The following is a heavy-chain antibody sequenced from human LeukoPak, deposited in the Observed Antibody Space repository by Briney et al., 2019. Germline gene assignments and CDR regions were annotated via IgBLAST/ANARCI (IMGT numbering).Heavy chain of an antibody. V-gene: IGHV1-2*02. D-gene: IGHD3-22*01. J-gene: IGHJ4*02. Sequence: ASVKVSCKASGYSLTGYFIHWMRQAPGQGLEWMGWMNPNSGGTNYAQKFQGRVTMTRDTFISTAYMELSRLTSDDTAVYYCAREYYYDSSVYYPLGYWGQGTLVTVSS. CDR3: AREYYYDSSVYYPLGY. CDR2: MNPNSGGT. CDR1: GYSLTGYF.